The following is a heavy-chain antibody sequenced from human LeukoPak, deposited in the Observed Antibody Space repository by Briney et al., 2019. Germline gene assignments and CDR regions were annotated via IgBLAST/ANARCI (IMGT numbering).Heavy chain of an antibody. D-gene: IGHD4-17*01. J-gene: IGHJ5*02. CDR2: IYPGDSDT. CDR3: ARPKFYGDISSGWWFDP. V-gene: IGHV5-51*01. CDR1: GYYFPNYW. Sequence: GESLKISCKGSGYYFPNYWIGWVRQMPGKGLEWMGIIYPGDSDTRYSPSFQGQVTISADKSISTAYLQWSSLKALDTAMYYCARPKFYGDISSGWWFDPWGQGTLVTVSS.